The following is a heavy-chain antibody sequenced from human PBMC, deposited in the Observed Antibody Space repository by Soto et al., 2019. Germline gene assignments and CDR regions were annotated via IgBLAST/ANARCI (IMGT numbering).Heavy chain of an antibody. Sequence: ASVKVSCKAAGYTFTNYYIQWVRQAPGQGLEWMGLIKPSDGSTTYAQKFQGRVTMTSDTSTSTVYMELTSLRSEDTAVYYCARDAAVGLFDYWGQGTLVTVSS. V-gene: IGHV1-46*01. CDR2: IKPSDGST. D-gene: IGHD1-26*01. CDR1: GYTFTNYY. J-gene: IGHJ4*02. CDR3: ARDAAVGLFDY.